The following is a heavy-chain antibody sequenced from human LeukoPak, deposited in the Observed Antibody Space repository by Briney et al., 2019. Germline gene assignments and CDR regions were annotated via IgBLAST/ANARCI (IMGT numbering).Heavy chain of an antibody. V-gene: IGHV1-18*01. CDR3: AREGGLDYGDYIHSAFDI. D-gene: IGHD4-17*01. CDR1: GYSFTSYG. Sequence: ASVKVTCKASGYSFTSYGFNWVRQAPGQGLEWMGWMSAYNGKTNYAHSLQGRVTVTADTSTSTAYMELRSLRSDDTAVYYCAREGGLDYGDYIHSAFDIWGQGTMVTVSS. J-gene: IGHJ3*02. CDR2: MSAYNGKT.